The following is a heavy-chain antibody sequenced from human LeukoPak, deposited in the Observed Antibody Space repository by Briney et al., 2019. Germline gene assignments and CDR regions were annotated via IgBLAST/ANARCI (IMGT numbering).Heavy chain of an antibody. D-gene: IGHD6-19*01. J-gene: IGHJ3*02. CDR3: ARVFGGSGWYYAFDI. CDR1: GGSISSGSYY. V-gene: IGHV4-61*02. CDR2: IYTSGST. Sequence: SETLSLTCTVSGGSISSGSYYWSWIRQPAGKGLEWIGRIYTSGSTNYNPSLKSRVTISVDTSKNQFSLKLSSVTAADTAVYYCARVFGGSGWYYAFDIWGQGTMVTVSS.